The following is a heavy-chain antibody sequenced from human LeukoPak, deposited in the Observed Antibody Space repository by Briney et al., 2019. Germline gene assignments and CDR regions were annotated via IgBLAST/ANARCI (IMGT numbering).Heavy chain of an antibody. CDR1: TFTFSSNG. CDR2: TTTGGTST. CDR3: AKAYGSGSYFPLDY. V-gene: IGHV3-23*01. J-gene: IGHJ4*02. Sequence: AGSLRLSWAASTFTFSSNGMSWVRPAPGKGLEWVSATTTGGTSTYYADSVKGRFTISRDNSKSTLYLQMISLRPEDTALYYCAKAYGSGSYFPLDYWGQETLVTVSS. D-gene: IGHD3-10*01.